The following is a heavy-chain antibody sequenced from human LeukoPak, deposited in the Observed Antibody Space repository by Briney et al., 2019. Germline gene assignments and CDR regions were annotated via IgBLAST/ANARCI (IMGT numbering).Heavy chain of an antibody. Sequence: PGGSLRPSCAASGFTFSSYAMSWVRQAPGKGLEWVSAISGSGGSTYYADSVKGRFTISRDNSKNTLYLQMNSLRAEDTAVYYCAKDKGSGWPYYYYYYYMDVWGKGTTVTVSS. CDR2: ISGSGGST. CDR3: AKDKGSGWPYYYYYYYMDV. CDR1: GFTFSSYA. J-gene: IGHJ6*03. V-gene: IGHV3-23*01. D-gene: IGHD6-19*01.